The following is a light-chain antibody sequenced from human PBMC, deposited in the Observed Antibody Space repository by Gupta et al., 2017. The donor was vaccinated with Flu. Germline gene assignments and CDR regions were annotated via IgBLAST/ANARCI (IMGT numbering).Light chain of an antibody. CDR3: GSNTSSAIWV. CDR2: EVT. V-gene: IGLV2-14*01. Sequence: QPALPQPASVSRAPRPTITISCTGTSSDIGGYNYVSWYLQPPGNAHRLMIYEVTNRPPEATSRFSGSKSGNTASLTVSELKDEDEADYYCGSNTSSAIWVFGGGTKLTVL. CDR1: SSDIGGYNY. J-gene: IGLJ3*02.